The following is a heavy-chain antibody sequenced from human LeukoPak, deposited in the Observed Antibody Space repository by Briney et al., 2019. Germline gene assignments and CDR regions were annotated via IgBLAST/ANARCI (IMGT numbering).Heavy chain of an antibody. Sequence: ASVKVSCKASGYTFTDYYLHWVRQAPGQGLEWMGWINPHSGGTNYAQKFQGRVTMTRDTSISTAYMELSSLRSDDTGVYYCARWRLDYGGDSPPWGQGTLVTVSS. D-gene: IGHD4-17*01. CDR1: GYTFTDYY. V-gene: IGHV1-2*02. CDR3: ARWRLDYGGDSPP. J-gene: IGHJ5*02. CDR2: INPHSGGT.